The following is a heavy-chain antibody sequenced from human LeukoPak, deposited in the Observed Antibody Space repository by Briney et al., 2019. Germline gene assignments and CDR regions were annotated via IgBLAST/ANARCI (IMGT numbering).Heavy chain of an antibody. CDR3: AKDSRRWLRHDTMSVGMDV. V-gene: IGHV3-9*01. CDR1: GFTFDDYA. D-gene: IGHD5-24*01. J-gene: IGHJ6*02. Sequence: GGSLRLPCAASGFTFDDYAMHWVRQAPGKGLEWVSGISWNSGSIGYADSVKGRFTISRDNAKNSLYLQMNSLRAEDTALYYCAKDSRRWLRHDTMSVGMDVWGQGTTVTVSS. CDR2: ISWNSGSI.